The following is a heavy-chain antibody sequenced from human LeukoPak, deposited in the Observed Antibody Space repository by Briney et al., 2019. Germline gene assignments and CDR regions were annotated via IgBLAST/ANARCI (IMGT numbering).Heavy chain of an antibody. Sequence: GRSLRLSCAASGFTFDDYGMSWVRQAPGKGLEWVSGINWNGGSTGYADSVKGRFTISRDSAKNSLYLQMNSLRAEDTALYYCARGLAYYYDSSGYYYESYFDYWGQGTLVTVS. CDR1: GFTFDDYG. CDR3: ARGLAYYYDSSGYYYESYFDY. D-gene: IGHD3-22*01. CDR2: INWNGGST. J-gene: IGHJ4*02. V-gene: IGHV3-20*04.